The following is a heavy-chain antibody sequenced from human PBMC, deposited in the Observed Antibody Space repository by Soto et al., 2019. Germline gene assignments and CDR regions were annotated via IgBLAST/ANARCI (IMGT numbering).Heavy chain of an antibody. D-gene: IGHD2-2*01. Sequence: EVQLVESGGGLIQPGESLRLSCAASGFPFGPFYMHWVRQAPGKGLEWVSHINGDGTTTVYADSVKGRLTISRDNAKNTLYLQITNLKAEDTAEYDCATDRGYPDSFDICGQGTMVTVSS. CDR2: INGDGTTT. CDR3: ATDRGYPDSFDI. CDR1: GFPFGPFY. V-gene: IGHV3-74*01. J-gene: IGHJ3*02.